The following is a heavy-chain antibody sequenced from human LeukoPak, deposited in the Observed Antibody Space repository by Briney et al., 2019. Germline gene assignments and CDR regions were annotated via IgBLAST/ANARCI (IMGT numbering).Heavy chain of an antibody. D-gene: IGHD3-22*01. CDR2: ISSSGSTI. V-gene: IGHV3-11*01. CDR1: GFTFSDYY. J-gene: IGHJ4*02. Sequence: GGSLRLSCAASGFTFSDYYMSWIRQAPGKGLEWVSYISSSGSTIYYADSVKSRFTISRDNAKNSLYLQMNSLRAEDTAVYYCARGQYYYDTSGSWGFDYWGQGTLVTVSS. CDR3: ARGQYYYDTSGSWGFDY.